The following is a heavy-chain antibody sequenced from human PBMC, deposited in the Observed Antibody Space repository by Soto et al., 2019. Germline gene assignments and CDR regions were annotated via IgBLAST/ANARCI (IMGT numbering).Heavy chain of an antibody. V-gene: IGHV4-59*01. Sequence: SETLSLTCTVSGGSISSYYWSWIRQPPGKGLEWIGYIYYSGSTNYNPSLKSRVTISVDTSKNQFSLKLSSVTAADTAVYYCAGTMVRGITRWFDPWGQGTLVTV. CDR2: IYYSGST. CDR1: GGSISSYY. CDR3: AGTMVRGITRWFDP. J-gene: IGHJ5*02. D-gene: IGHD3-10*01.